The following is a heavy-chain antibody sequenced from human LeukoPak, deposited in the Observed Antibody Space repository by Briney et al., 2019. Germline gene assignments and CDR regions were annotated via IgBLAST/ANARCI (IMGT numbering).Heavy chain of an antibody. CDR2: ISHDGSNK. D-gene: IGHD5-12*01. CDR1: GFTFSSYG. V-gene: IGHV3-30*18. CDR3: AKDRGWLRLFDY. J-gene: IGHJ4*02. Sequence: GGSLRLSCAASGFTFSSYGMHWVRQAPGKGLEGVAVISHDGSNKYYADSVKGRFTISRENSKNTLYLQMNSLRAEDTAVYYCAKDRGWLRLFDYWGQGTLVTVSS.